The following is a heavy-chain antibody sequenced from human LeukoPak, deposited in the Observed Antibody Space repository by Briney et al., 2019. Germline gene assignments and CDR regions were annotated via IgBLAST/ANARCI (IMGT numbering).Heavy chain of an antibody. CDR3: ARALMGGYDAFDI. J-gene: IGHJ3*02. D-gene: IGHD3-16*01. CDR2: IYYSGST. CDR1: GGSISGYY. V-gene: IGHV4-59*01. Sequence: SETLSLTCTVSGGSISGYYWSWIRQPPGKGLEWIGYIYYSGSTNYNPSLKSRVTISVDTSKNQFSLKLSSVTAADTAVYYCARALMGGYDAFDIWGQGTMVTVSS.